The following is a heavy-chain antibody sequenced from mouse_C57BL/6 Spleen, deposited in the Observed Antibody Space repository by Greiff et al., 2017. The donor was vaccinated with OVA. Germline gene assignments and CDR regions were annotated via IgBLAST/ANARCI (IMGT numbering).Heavy chain of an antibody. V-gene: IGHV1-81*01. J-gene: IGHJ4*01. CDR2: IYPRSGNT. Sequence: VKLMESGAELARPGASVKLSCKASGYTFTSYGISWVKQRTGQGLEWIGEIYPRSGNTYYNEKFKGKATLTADKSSSTAYMELRSLTSEDSAVYFCARWGNDAMDYWGQGTSVTVSS. CDR1: GYTFTSYG. CDR3: ARWGNDAMDY.